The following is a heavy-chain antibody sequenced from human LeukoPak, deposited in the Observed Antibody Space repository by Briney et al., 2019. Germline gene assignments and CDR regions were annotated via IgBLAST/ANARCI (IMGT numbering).Heavy chain of an antibody. D-gene: IGHD2-15*01. Sequence: SETLSHTCTVSGGSISSYYWSWIRQPPEKGLEWIGYIYYSGSTNYNPSLKSRVTISVDTSKNQFSLKLSSVTAADTAVYFRAGGYCSGGSCRHTIDYWGQGTLVTVSS. CDR1: GGSISSYY. CDR3: AGGYCSGGSCRHTIDY. V-gene: IGHV4-59*01. J-gene: IGHJ4*02. CDR2: IYYSGST.